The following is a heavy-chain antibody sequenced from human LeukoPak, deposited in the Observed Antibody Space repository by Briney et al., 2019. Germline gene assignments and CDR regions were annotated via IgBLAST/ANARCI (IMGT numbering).Heavy chain of an antibody. CDR3: ASPNFDY. CDR2: ISSSSSTI. CDR1: GGSMRGYY. Sequence: PSETLSLTCTVSGGSMRGYYWSWIRQPPGKGLEWVSYISSSSSTIYYADSVKGRFTISRDNAKNSLYLQMNSLRDEDTAVYYCASPNFDYGGQGTLVTVSS. J-gene: IGHJ4*02. V-gene: IGHV3-11*04.